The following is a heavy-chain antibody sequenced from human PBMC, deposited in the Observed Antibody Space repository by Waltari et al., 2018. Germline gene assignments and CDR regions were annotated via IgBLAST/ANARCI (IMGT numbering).Heavy chain of an antibody. J-gene: IGHJ4*02. Sequence: QVQLQQWGAGLLKPSETLSLTCAVYGGSFSGYYWSWIRQPPGKGLEWIGEINHSGSTNYNPSLKSRVTISVDTSKNQFSLKLSSVTAADTAVYYCARAPYSSSWYGYWGQGTLVTLSS. CDR3: ARAPYSSSWYGY. CDR1: GGSFSGYY. V-gene: IGHV4-34*01. D-gene: IGHD6-13*01. CDR2: INHSGST.